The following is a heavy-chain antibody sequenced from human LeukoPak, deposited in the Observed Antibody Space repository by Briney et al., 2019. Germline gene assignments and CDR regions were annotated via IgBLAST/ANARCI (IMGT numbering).Heavy chain of an antibody. Sequence: SETLSLTCSVSGDSVSRHFWTWIRQPPGKGLEWLGYISNSGNTKYNPSLRGRVTMSVDTSRNQFSVTLSSVTPADTAMYYCARGDIAGSGWYGGDYWGQGTLVSVSS. CDR3: ARGDIAGSGWYGGDY. CDR2: ISNSGNT. D-gene: IGHD6-19*01. CDR1: GDSVSRHF. V-gene: IGHV4-59*02. J-gene: IGHJ4*02.